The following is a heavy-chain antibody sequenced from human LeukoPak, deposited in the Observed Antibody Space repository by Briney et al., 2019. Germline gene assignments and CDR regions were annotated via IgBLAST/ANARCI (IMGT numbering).Heavy chain of an antibody. Sequence: GGSLRLSCAASGFTFTNYGISWVRQAPGQGLEWMGWISGYNGYTNYAQKLQGRVTMTTDTSTSTAYMELRSLRSDDTAVYYCARMMTPRHCYDWSGYYYGAFDIWGQGTMVTVSS. CDR1: GFTFTNYG. CDR2: ISGYNGYT. D-gene: IGHD3-22*01. CDR3: ARMMTPRHCYDWSGYYYGAFDI. V-gene: IGHV1-18*01. J-gene: IGHJ3*02.